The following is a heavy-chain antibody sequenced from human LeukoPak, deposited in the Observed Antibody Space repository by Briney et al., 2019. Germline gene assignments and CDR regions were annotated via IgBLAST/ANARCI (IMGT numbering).Heavy chain of an antibody. CDR3: ARRDLFGVVTNWFDP. CDR2: IIPIFGTA. J-gene: IGHJ5*02. D-gene: IGHD3-3*01. V-gene: IGHV1-69*13. CDR1: GYTFTSYD. Sequence: ASVKVSCKASGYTFTSYDINWVRQAPRQGLEWMGGIIPIFGTANYAQKFQGRVTITADESTSTAYMELSSLRSEDTAVYYCARRDLFGVVTNWFDPWGQGTLVTVSS.